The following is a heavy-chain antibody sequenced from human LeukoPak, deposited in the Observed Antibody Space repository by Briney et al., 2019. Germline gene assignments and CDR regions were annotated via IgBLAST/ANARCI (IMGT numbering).Heavy chain of an antibody. D-gene: IGHD5-12*01. CDR3: AKSGLGGYDWDPPDN. J-gene: IGHJ4*02. CDR2: ISWNRGSI. Sequence: PGGSLRLSCAASGFTFDDYAMHWVRQAPGKGLEWVSGISWNRGSIGYADSVKGRFTISRDNAKNSLFLQMNSLRPEDTALYYCAKSGLGGYDWDPPDNWGQGTLVTVSS. CDR1: GFTFDDYA. V-gene: IGHV3-9*01.